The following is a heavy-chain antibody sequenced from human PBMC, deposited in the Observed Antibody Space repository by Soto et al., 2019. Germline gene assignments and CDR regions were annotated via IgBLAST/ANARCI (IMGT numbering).Heavy chain of an antibody. V-gene: IGHV1-2*04. CDR3: ARMGTVTTFYYYYYGMDV. Sequence: QVQLVQSGAEVKKPGASVKVSCKASGYTFTGYYMHWVRQDPGQGLEWIGWINPNSGGTNYAQKFQGWVTMTRDTSISTPYMELSRLRSDDTAVYYCARMGTVTTFYYYYYGMDVWGQGTTVTVSS. CDR1: GYTFTGYY. D-gene: IGHD4-17*01. CDR2: INPNSGGT. J-gene: IGHJ6*02.